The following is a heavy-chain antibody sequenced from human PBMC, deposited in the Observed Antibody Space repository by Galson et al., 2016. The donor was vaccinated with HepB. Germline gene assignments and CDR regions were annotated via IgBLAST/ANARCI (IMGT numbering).Heavy chain of an antibody. CDR3: AKDGGPYGSGSYCDY. CDR2: ISGSGANT. V-gene: IGHV3-23*01. Sequence: SLRLSCADSGFTFTSYAMTWVRQAPGKGLEWVSTISGSGANTYYADSVKGRFTISRDNSKNTVYLQMNSLRAEDTALYYCAKDGGPYGSGSYCDYWGQGTLVTVSS. J-gene: IGHJ4*02. D-gene: IGHD3-10*01. CDR1: GFTFTSYA.